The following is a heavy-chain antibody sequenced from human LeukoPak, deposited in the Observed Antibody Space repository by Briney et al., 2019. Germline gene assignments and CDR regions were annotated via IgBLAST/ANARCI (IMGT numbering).Heavy chain of an antibody. CDR2: IYYSGST. V-gene: IGHV4-59*01. Sequence: PSETLSLTCTVSGGSISSYYWSWIRQPPGKGLEWIGYIYYSGSTNYNPSLKSRVTISVDTSKNQFSLRLSSVTAADTAVYYCAKYDSSGYYPGYFDYWGQGTLVTVSS. D-gene: IGHD3-22*01. CDR3: AKYDSSGYYPGYFDY. J-gene: IGHJ4*02. CDR1: GGSISSYY.